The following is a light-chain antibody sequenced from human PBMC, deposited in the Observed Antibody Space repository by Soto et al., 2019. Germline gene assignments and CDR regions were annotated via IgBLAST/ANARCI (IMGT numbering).Light chain of an antibody. V-gene: IGLV2-23*01. CDR3: SSYADGSVVV. CDR2: DDN. CDR1: SSNVGNYNL. Sequence: QSALTQPASVSGSPGQSITISCSGTSSNVGNYNLVSWYQHHPGQAPKLIIFDDNKRPLGVSDRFSGSKFGNTASLTISGLQPADEAHYHCSSYADGSVVVFGGGTKVTVL. J-gene: IGLJ2*01.